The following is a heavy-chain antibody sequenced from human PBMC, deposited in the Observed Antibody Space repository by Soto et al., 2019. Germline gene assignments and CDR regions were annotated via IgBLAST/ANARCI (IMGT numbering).Heavy chain of an antibody. D-gene: IGHD2-2*01. CDR2: INVGDAGT. CDR1: GFIFTSYA. V-gene: IGHV3-23*01. J-gene: IGHJ4*02. CDR3: AKNYQFDC. Sequence: EVQRLESGGGLEQPGGSLRLSCAASGFIFTSYAMSWVRQAPGKGLEWVSSINVGDAGTNYADSVKGRFTISRDNSKNTLYLQMNFLRADDTAIYYCAKNYQFDCWGQGTLVTVSS.